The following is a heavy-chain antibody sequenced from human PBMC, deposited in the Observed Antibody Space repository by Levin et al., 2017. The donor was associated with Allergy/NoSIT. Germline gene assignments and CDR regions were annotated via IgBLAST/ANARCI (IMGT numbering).Heavy chain of an antibody. Sequence: SETLSLTCTVSGGSISSGSYYWSWIRQPAGKGLEWIGRIYTSGSTNYNPSLKSRVTISVDTSKNQFSLKLSSVTAADTAVYYCARASYGSGSYYDYYYYYMDVWGKGTTVTVSS. J-gene: IGHJ6*03. D-gene: IGHD3-10*01. CDR3: ARASYGSGSYYDYYYYYMDV. CDR2: IYTSGST. V-gene: IGHV4-61*02. CDR1: GGSISSGSYY.